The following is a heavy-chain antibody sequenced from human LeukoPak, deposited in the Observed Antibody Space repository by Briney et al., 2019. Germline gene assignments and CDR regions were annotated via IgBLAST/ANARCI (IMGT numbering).Heavy chain of an antibody. Sequence: SETLSLTCTVSGGSISGSYWSWIRQPPGKGLEWIAYMYNSGSTNYNPSLKSRVTISIDTSKNQFSLKLSSLTAADTAIYYCARGIESYGDYGYWGQGILVTVS. CDR1: GGSISGSY. CDR3: ARGIESYGDYGY. V-gene: IGHV4-59*01. CDR2: MYNSGST. D-gene: IGHD4-17*01. J-gene: IGHJ4*02.